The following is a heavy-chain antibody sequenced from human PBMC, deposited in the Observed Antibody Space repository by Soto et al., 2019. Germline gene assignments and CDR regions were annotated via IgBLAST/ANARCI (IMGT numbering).Heavy chain of an antibody. J-gene: IGHJ6*02. Sequence: QEHLVQSGAEVKKAGSSVKVSCKGSVDTFRRNTITWVRQATGQGLEWVGGITPVFGTKNYAQKFQGRVTITADRSTSTAYMELSGLTSGDTATYYCAAIVVGANPDFYGADVWGQGTTVSVSS. V-gene: IGHV1-69*01. CDR1: VDTFRRNT. CDR2: ITPVFGTK. D-gene: IGHD2-15*01. CDR3: AAIVVGANPDFYGADV.